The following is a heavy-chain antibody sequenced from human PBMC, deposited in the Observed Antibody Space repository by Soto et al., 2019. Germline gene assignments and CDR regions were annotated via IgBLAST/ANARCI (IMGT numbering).Heavy chain of an antibody. D-gene: IGHD3-3*01. J-gene: IGHJ5*02. CDR1: GGSISSYY. Sequence: SETLSLTCTVSGGSISSYYWSWIRQPPGKGLEWIGYIYYSGSTNYNPSIKSRVTISVDTSKNQFSQKLSSVTAADTAVYYCARHVGTSDYDFWSGYYTGIGWFDPWGQGTLVTVSS. CDR3: ARHVGTSDYDFWSGYYTGIGWFDP. V-gene: IGHV4-59*08. CDR2: IYYSGST.